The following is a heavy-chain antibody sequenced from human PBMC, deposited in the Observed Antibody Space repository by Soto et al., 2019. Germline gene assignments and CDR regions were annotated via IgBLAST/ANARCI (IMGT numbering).Heavy chain of an antibody. CDR3: ARDGSGSPGSADY. D-gene: IGHD1-26*01. Sequence: QVQLQESGPGLVKPSGTLSLTCTVSADSISNNNWWSWVRQPPGKGLEWIGEIYHSGTTNYNPSLKSRVTMSVDTSKNQFSLKLGSVTAADTALYYCARDGSGSPGSADYWGQGTLVTVSS. CDR1: ADSISNNNW. CDR2: IYHSGTT. V-gene: IGHV4-4*02. J-gene: IGHJ4*02.